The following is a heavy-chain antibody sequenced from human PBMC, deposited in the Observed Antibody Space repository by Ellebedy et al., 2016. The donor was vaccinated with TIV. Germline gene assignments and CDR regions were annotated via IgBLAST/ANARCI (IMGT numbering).Heavy chain of an antibody. J-gene: IGHJ5*02. D-gene: IGHD6-13*01. CDR3: ARGSAARTT. V-gene: IGHV4-34*01. CDR2: INHSGST. CDR1: GGSFSGYY. Sequence: SETLSLXXAVYGGSFSGYYWSWIRQPPGKGLEWIGEINHSGSTNYNPSLKSRVTISVDTSKNQFSLKLSSVTAADTAVYYCARGSAARTTWGQGTLVIVSS.